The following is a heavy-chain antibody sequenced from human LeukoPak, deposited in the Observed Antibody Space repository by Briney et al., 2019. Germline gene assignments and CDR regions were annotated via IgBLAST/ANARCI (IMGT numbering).Heavy chain of an antibody. CDR1: GGPFSGYY. Sequence: PSETLSLTCAVYGGPFSGYYWSWIRRPPGKGLQCIGEINHSGSTNYNPSLKSRVTVSVDTSKNQFSLKLSSVTAADTAVYYCARTMRSRVPAANNWFDPWGQGNLVTVSS. CDR2: INHSGST. V-gene: IGHV4-34*01. D-gene: IGHD2-2*01. CDR3: ARTMRSRVPAANNWFDP. J-gene: IGHJ5*02.